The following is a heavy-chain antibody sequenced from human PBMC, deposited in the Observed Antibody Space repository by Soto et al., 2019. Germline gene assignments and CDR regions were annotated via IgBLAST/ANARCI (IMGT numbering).Heavy chain of an antibody. CDR1: GFTFSSYS. CDR3: ASPGYGSGSLRSGWYFDL. Sequence: EVQLVESGGGLVKPGGSLRLSCAASGFTFSSYSMNWVRQAPGKGLEWVSSISSSSSYIYYADSVKGRFTISRDNAKNSLYLQMTSLRAEDTAVYYCASPGYGSGSLRSGWYFDLWGRGTLVTVSS. J-gene: IGHJ2*01. CDR2: ISSSSSYI. V-gene: IGHV3-21*01. D-gene: IGHD3-10*01.